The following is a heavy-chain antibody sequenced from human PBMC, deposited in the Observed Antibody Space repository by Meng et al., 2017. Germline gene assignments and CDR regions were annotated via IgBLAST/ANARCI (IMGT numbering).Heavy chain of an antibody. J-gene: IGHJ4*02. V-gene: IGHV3-53*02. D-gene: IGHD1-26*01. CDR1: GFTFSSNY. Sequence: EAQRGGTGGGFIPPGGSLSLSCAGSGFTFSSNYMIRVRQALGKGLERVSVIYSGGSTYYADAVKGRLTIARDNSKNTLYLQMNSLSAEDTAVYYCARGGSHYSYWGQGTLVTVSS. CDR2: IYSGGST. CDR3: ARGGSHYSY.